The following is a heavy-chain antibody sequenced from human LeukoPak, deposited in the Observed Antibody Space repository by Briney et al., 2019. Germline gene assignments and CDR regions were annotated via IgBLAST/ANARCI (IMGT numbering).Heavy chain of an antibody. CDR1: GFTFSSYA. V-gene: IGHV3-21*01. J-gene: IGHJ4*02. CDR2: INSSSSYI. Sequence: GGSLRLSRAASGFTFSSYAMNWVRQAPGKGLEWVSSINSSSSYIYYADSVKGRFTISRDNAKNTVYLQMNTLRAEDTAVYNCVRGRGWTYDSWGRGTLVTVSS. CDR3: VRGRGWTYDS. D-gene: IGHD1-26*01.